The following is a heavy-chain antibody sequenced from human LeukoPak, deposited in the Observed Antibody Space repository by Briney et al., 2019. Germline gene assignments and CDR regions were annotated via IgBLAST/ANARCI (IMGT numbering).Heavy chain of an antibody. CDR3: AKGYSSGWGASAFDY. CDR1: GFTFDDYA. D-gene: IGHD6-19*01. CDR2: ISWNSGSI. J-gene: IGHJ4*02. V-gene: IGHV3-9*03. Sequence: GRSLRLSCAASGFTFDDYAMHWVRQAPGKGLEWVSGISWNSGSIGYADSVKGRFTISRDNAKNSLYLQMNSLRAEDMALYYCAKGYSSGWGASAFDYWGQGTLVTVSS.